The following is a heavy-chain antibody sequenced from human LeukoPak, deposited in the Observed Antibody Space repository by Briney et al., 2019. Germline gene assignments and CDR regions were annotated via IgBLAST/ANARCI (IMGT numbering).Heavy chain of an antibody. CDR1: GGSFSGYY. V-gene: IGHV4-34*01. CDR3: ARNLLYYYDSMGYYEEDSFDY. CDR2: INHSGST. J-gene: IGHJ4*02. Sequence: SETLSLTCAVYGGSFSGYYWSWIRQPPGKGLEWIGEINHSGSTNYNPSLKSRVTISVDTSKNQFSLKLSSVTAADTAVYYCARNLLYYYDSMGYYEEDSFDYWGQGTLVTVSS. D-gene: IGHD3-22*01.